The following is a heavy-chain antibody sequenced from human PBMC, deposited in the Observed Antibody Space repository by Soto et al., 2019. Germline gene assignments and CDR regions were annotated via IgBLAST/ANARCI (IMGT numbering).Heavy chain of an antibody. V-gene: IGHV1-18*01. Sequence: ASVKVTCKASGYTFTSYGLSWVRQAPGQGLEWMGWISAYNGDTNYPQKFQARVTMTSLKTEDTAVYHCSRALTGTTDDYPYYGLDAWGQGTTVTVSS. CDR3: YGLDA. D-gene: IGHD1-1*01. CDR2: ISAYNGDT. J-gene: IGHJ6*02. CDR1: GYTFTSYG.